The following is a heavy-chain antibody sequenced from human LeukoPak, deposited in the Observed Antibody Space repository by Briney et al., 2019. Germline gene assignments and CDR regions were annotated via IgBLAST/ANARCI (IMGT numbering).Heavy chain of an antibody. CDR2: IYYSGST. CDR1: GGFISSHY. D-gene: IGHD5-24*01. Sequence: PSETLSLTCTVSGGFISSHYWSWIRQPPGKGLEWIGVIYYSGSTNYNPSLKSRVTISVDTSKNQFSLKLSSVTAADTAVYYCARGDGQDGNFDYWGQGTLVTVSS. CDR3: ARGDGQDGNFDY. V-gene: IGHV4-59*11. J-gene: IGHJ4*02.